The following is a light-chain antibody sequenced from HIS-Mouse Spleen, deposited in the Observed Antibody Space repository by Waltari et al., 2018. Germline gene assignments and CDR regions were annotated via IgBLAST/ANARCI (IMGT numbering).Light chain of an antibody. CDR1: TLGDKY. Sequence: SYELTQPPSVSVSPGQTASITCSGDTLGDKYACWYQQKPGQSPVLVIYQASKRPSGIPERFSGSNAGNTATLTISGTQAMDEADYYCQAWDSSTYVFGTGTKVTVL. CDR3: QAWDSSTYV. V-gene: IGLV3-1*01. CDR2: QAS. J-gene: IGLJ1*01.